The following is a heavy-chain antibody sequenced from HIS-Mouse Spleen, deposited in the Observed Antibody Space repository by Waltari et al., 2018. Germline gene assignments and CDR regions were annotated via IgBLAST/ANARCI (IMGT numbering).Heavy chain of an antibody. CDR3: AREIPYSSSWYDWYFDL. D-gene: IGHD6-13*01. CDR2: IYYSGGT. V-gene: IGHV4-39*07. Sequence: QLQLQESGPGLVKPSETLSLTCTVSGGSISSSSYYWGWIRQPPGKWLEWIGRIYYSGGTYYSPSLSSRVTISGDTSKNQFSLQLGSVTAADTAVYYCAREIPYSSSWYDWYFDLWGRGTLVTVSS. J-gene: IGHJ2*01. CDR1: GGSISSSSYY.